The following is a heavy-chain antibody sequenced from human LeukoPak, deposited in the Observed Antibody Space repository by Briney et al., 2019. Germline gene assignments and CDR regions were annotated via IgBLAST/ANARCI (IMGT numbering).Heavy chain of an antibody. J-gene: IGHJ4*02. D-gene: IGHD3-22*01. Sequence: PSETLSLTCAVYGGSFSGYYWSWIRQPPGKGLEWIGEINHSGSTNYNPSLKSRVTISVDTSKNQFSLKLSSVTAADTAVYYCARQYDSSGYYPLPFDYWGQGTLVTVSS. CDR2: INHSGST. CDR1: GGSFSGYY. CDR3: ARQYDSSGYYPLPFDY. V-gene: IGHV4-34*01.